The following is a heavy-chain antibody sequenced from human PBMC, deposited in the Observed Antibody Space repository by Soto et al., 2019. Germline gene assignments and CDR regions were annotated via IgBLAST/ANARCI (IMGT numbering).Heavy chain of an antibody. J-gene: IGHJ3*02. D-gene: IGHD3-9*01. CDR1: GYTFTGYY. V-gene: IGHV1-2*04. CDR3: ARCGADILTRLDAFAI. CDR2: INPNSGGT. Sequence: ASVKVSCKASGYTFTGYYMHWVRQAPGQGLEWMGWINPNSGGTNYAQKFQGWVTMTRDTSISTAYMELSRLRSDDTAVYYCARCGADILTRLDAFAIWGQGTMVTV.